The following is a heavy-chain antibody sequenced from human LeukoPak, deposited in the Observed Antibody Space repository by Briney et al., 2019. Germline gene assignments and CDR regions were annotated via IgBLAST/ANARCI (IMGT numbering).Heavy chain of an antibody. D-gene: IGHD5-18*01. Sequence: PGGSLRLSCAASGFSLSGNAVSWVRQAPGKRPEWVAGIGPDDATFYPASVRGRFTISRDTSQNTMYLQMNSLRAEDTALYYCAKGNLQLGQDACDIRGQGTMVTVSS. CDR2: IGPDDAT. V-gene: IGHV3-23*01. CDR3: AKGNLQLGQDACDI. CDR1: GFSLSGNA. J-gene: IGHJ3*02.